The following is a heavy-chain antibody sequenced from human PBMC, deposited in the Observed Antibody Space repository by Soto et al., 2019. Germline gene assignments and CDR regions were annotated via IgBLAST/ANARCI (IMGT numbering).Heavy chain of an antibody. CDR2: ISVYNGNT. CDR1: GYTFTTYG. J-gene: IGHJ5*02. D-gene: IGHD6-6*01. Sequence: QVQLVQSGAEVKKPGASLKVSCKASGYTFTTYGLSWVRQAPGQGLEWMGWISVYNGNTHYARAFEGRVTMTTDTSTSTAYRELRSLRSDDTAVYYCARHREAARPGWFDPWGQGTLVTVSS. CDR3: ARHREAARPGWFDP. V-gene: IGHV1-18*04.